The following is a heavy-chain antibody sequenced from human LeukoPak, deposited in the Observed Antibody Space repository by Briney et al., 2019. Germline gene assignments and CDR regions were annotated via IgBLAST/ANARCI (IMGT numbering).Heavy chain of an antibody. CDR1: GFTFSSYA. CDR3: ARDRYSSSPNWFDP. CDR2: ISYDGSNK. Sequence: GGSLRLSCAASGFTFSSYAMHWVRQAPGKGLEWVAVISYDGSNKYYADSVKGRFTISRDNSNNTLYLQMNSLRAEDTAVYYCARDRYSSSPNWFDPWGQATLVTVSS. V-gene: IGHV3-30-3*01. D-gene: IGHD6-13*01. J-gene: IGHJ5*02.